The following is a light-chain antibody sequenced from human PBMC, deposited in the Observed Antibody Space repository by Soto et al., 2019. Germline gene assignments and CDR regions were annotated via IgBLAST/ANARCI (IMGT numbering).Light chain of an antibody. Sequence: QSVLTQPPSVSGAPGQTVTISCTGDSSGIGAASDVHWYQHRPGQAPKLLIYRSKNRPSGVPARFSASKSGSSASLAITGLQAEDEADYYCQSSVNSVTRSYDFGTGTKVTV. CDR2: RSK. CDR1: SSGIGAASD. CDR3: QSSVNSVTRSYD. V-gene: IGLV1-40*01. J-gene: IGLJ1*01.